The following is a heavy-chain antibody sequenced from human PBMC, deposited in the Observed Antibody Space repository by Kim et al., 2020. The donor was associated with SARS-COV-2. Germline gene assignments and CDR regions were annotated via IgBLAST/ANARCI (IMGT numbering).Heavy chain of an antibody. V-gene: IGHV4-34*01. J-gene: IGHJ5*02. CDR3: ARGRRFREVVPAASNWFDP. Sequence: SRVTISVDTSKNQFSLKLSSVTAADTAVYYCARGRRFREVVPAASNWFDPWGQGTLVTVSS. D-gene: IGHD2-2*01.